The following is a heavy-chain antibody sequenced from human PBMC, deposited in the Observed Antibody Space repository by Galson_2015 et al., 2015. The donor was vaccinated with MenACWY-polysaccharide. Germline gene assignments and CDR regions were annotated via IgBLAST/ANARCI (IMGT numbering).Heavy chain of an antibody. CDR1: GFTFETYA. J-gene: IGHJ3*02. D-gene: IGHD2-2*02. CDR3: AKGYYCSSTSCYSLWFHNFDI. V-gene: IGHV3-23*01. Sequence: SLRLSCAASGFTFETYAMNWVRQAPGKGLEWVSIISGSGDETYYADSVRGRFTISRDNSKNTVYLQMNSLSTEDTALYYCAKGYYCSSTSCYSLWFHNFDIWGQGTMVIVSS. CDR2: ISGSGDET.